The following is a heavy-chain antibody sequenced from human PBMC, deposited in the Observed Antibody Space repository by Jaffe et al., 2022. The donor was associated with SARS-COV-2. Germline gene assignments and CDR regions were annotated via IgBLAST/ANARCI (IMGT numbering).Heavy chain of an antibody. Sequence: QVQLVQSGAEVKKPGASVKVSCKASGYTFTSYDINWVRQATGQGLEWMGWMNPNSGNTGYAQKFQGRVTMTRNTSISTAYMELSSLRSEDTAVYYCARRYGDYAYYYYGMDVWGQGTTVTVSS. CDR3: ARRYGDYAYYYYGMDV. D-gene: IGHD4-17*01. V-gene: IGHV1-8*01. J-gene: IGHJ6*02. CDR1: GYTFTSYD. CDR2: MNPNSGNT.